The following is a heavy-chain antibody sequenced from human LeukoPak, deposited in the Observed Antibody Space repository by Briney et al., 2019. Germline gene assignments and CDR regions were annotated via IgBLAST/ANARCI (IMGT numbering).Heavy chain of an antibody. CDR2: INSDGSST. Sequence: GGSLTLSCAASGFTFSSYWMYWVRQAPGKGLVWVSRINSDGSSTSYADSVKGRFTISRDNAKNTLYLQMNSLRAEDTAVYYCARAEYCSGGSCYSYYGMDVWGQGTTVTVSS. J-gene: IGHJ6*02. V-gene: IGHV3-74*01. CDR3: ARAEYCSGGSCYSYYGMDV. D-gene: IGHD2-15*01. CDR1: GFTFSSYW.